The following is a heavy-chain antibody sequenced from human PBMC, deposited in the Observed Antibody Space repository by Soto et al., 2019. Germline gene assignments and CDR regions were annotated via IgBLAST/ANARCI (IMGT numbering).Heavy chain of an antibody. D-gene: IGHD6-6*01. CDR3: AKDWPSSSSEYYYYYYMDV. CDR2: ISYDGSNK. J-gene: IGHJ6*03. V-gene: IGHV3-30*18. Sequence: GGSLRLSCAASGFTFSSYGMHWVRQAPGKGLEWVAVISYDGSNKYYADSVKGRFTISRDNSKNTLYLQMNSLRAEDTAVYYCAKDWPSSSSEYYYYYYMDVWGKGTTVTVSS. CDR1: GFTFSSYG.